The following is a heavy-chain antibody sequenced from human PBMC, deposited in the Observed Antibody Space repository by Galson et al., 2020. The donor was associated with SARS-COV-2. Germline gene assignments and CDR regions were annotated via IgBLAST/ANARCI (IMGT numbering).Heavy chain of an antibody. V-gene: IGHV3-13*01. CDR3: ARDSGSSGWYFDL. D-gene: IGHD1-26*01. Sequence: GESLKISCAASGFTFSSYDMHWVRQATGKGLEWVSAICTAGDTYYPGSVKGRFTISRENAKNSLYLQMNSLRAGDTAVYYCARDSGSSGWYFDLWGRGTLVTVSS. CDR2: ICTAGDT. CDR1: GFTFSSYD. J-gene: IGHJ2*01.